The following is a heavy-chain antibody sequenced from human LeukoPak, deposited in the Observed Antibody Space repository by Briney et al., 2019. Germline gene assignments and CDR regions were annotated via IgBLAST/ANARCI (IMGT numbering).Heavy chain of an antibody. V-gene: IGHV4-31*03. D-gene: IGHD3-22*01. Sequence: SETLSLTCTVSGGSISSGGYYWSWIRQHPGKGLEWIGYIYYSGSTYYNPSLKSRVTISVDTSKNQLSLKLSSVTAADTAVYYCARALSTGYYDSSGYSRKNYFDYWGQGTLVTVSS. CDR1: GGSISSGGYY. CDR2: IYYSGST. J-gene: IGHJ4*02. CDR3: ARALSTGYYDSSGYSRKNYFDY.